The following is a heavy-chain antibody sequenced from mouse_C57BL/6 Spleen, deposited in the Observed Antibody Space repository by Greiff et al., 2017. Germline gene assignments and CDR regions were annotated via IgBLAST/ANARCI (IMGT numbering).Heavy chain of an antibody. Sequence: VQLQQSGPELVKPGASVKISCKASGYAFRSSWMNWVKQRPGKGLEWIGRIYPGDGDTNYNGKFKGKATLTADKSSSTAYMQLSSLTSEDSAVYFCARLTGTYFDYWGQGTTLTVSS. CDR3: ARLTGTYFDY. CDR2: IYPGDGDT. D-gene: IGHD4-1*01. V-gene: IGHV1-82*01. J-gene: IGHJ2*01. CDR1: GYAFRSSW.